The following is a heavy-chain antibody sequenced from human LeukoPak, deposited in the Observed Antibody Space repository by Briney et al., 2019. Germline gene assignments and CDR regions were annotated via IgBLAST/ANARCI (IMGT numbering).Heavy chain of an antibody. Sequence: PGGSLRLSCAASGFTFSGSAMHWVRQACGEGGEWGGSIRRKANSYTTAYAAAVKCRFTISRDDSKNTAYLQMNSLKTEDTAVYYCTRQYYYHSSGYPYYFDYWGQGTLVTVSS. CDR2: IRRKANSYTT. J-gene: IGHJ4*02. CDR3: TRQYYYHSSGYPYYFDY. CDR1: GFTFSGSA. D-gene: IGHD3-22*01. V-gene: IGHV3-73*01.